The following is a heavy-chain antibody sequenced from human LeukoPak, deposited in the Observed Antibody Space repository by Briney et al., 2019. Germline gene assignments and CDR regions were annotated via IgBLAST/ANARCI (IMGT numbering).Heavy chain of an antibody. D-gene: IGHD3-22*01. CDR2: ISYDGSNK. J-gene: IGHJ4*02. CDR3: ARNYEEAFASTTLDY. Sequence: PGGSLRLSCAASGFTFSSYGMHWVRQAPGKGLEWVAVISYDGSNKYYADSVKGRFTISRDNAKNSLYLQMNSLTAEDTALYFCARNYEEAFASTTLDYWGQGTLVIVSS. CDR1: GFTFSSYG. V-gene: IGHV3-30*03.